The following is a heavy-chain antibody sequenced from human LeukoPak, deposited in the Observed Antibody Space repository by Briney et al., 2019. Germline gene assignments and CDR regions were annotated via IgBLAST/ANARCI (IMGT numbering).Heavy chain of an antibody. J-gene: IGHJ6*03. Sequence: SETLSLTCAVYGGSFSSYYWSWIRQPPGKGLEWIGYIYYSGSTNYNPSLKSRVTISVDTSRNQFSLKLSSVTAADTAVYYCARVLVVVPAAMREYYYYMDVWGKGTTVTVSS. CDR2: IYYSGST. CDR1: GGSFSSYY. D-gene: IGHD2-2*01. V-gene: IGHV4-59*01. CDR3: ARVLVVVPAAMREYYYYMDV.